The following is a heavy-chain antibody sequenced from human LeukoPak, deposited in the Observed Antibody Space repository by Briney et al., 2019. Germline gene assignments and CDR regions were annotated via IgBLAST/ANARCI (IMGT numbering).Heavy chain of an antibody. V-gene: IGHV3-23*01. CDR2: ISDSGGST. Sequence: GGSLRLSCAASGFTFTNYAMSWVRQAPGKGLEWVSAISDSGGSTYYADSVKGRFTISRDNSKNTLYLQMNSLRVEDTAVYYCAKPPYGGGNYPFDPWGQGTLVTVSS. J-gene: IGHJ5*02. D-gene: IGHD1-26*01. CDR3: AKPPYGGGNYPFDP. CDR1: GFTFTNYA.